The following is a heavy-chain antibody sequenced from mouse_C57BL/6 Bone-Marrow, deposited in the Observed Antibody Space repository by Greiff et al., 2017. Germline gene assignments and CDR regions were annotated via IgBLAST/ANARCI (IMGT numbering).Heavy chain of an antibody. V-gene: IGHV1-81*01. CDR2: IYPRSGNT. Sequence: QVQLKESRAELARPGASVKLSCKASGYTFTSYGISWVKQRTGQGLEWIGEIYPRSGNTYYNEKFKGKATLTADKSSSTAYMELRSLTSEDSAVYFCARTTGSWFAYWGQGTLVTVSA. J-gene: IGHJ3*01. CDR1: GYTFTSYG. CDR3: ARTTGSWFAY. D-gene: IGHD4-1*02.